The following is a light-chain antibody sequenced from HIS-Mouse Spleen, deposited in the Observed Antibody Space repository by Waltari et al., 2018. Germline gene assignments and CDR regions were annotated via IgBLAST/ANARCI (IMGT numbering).Light chain of an antibody. J-gene: IGLJ3*02. CDR1: SSDVGGYNY. CDR2: EVS. Sequence: QSALTQPASVSGSPGQSITISCTGTSSDVGGYNYVSWYQPPPGKAPKLMIYEVSNRPSGVSNRFSGSKSGNTASLTISGLQAEDEADYYCSSYTSSSTWVFGGGTKLTVL. CDR3: SSYTSSSTWV. V-gene: IGLV2-14*01.